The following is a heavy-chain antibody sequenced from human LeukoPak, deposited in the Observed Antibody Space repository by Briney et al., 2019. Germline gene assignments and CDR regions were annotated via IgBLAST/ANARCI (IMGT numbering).Heavy chain of an antibody. V-gene: IGHV1-3*01. CDR2: INAGNGNT. J-gene: IGHJ3*02. CDR1: GYTFTTYT. D-gene: IGHD5-12*01. CDR3: ARMWGGGYAFDAFDI. Sequence: ASVKVSCKASGYTFTTYTIHWARQAPGQRLEWMGWINAGNGNTKYSQKFQDRVTITRDTSARIAYMELSSLTSEDTALYYCARMWGGGYAFDAFDIWGQGTMVTVSS.